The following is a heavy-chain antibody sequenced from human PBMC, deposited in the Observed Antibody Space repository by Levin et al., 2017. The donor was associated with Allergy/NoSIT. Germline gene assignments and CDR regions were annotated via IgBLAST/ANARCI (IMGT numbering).Heavy chain of an antibody. CDR3: ARGLIVGATGGWFDP. CDR1: GFTFSDYY. D-gene: IGHD1-26*01. J-gene: IGHJ5*02. Sequence: GESLKISCAASGFTFSDYYMSWIRQAPGKGLEWVSYISSSGSTIYYADSVKGRFTISRDNAKNSLYLQMNSLRAEDTAVYYCARGLIVGATGGWFDPWGQGTLVTVSS. CDR2: ISSSGSTI. V-gene: IGHV3-11*01.